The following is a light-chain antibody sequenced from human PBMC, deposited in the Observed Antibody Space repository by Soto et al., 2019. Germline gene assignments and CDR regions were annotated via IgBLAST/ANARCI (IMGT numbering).Light chain of an antibody. CDR3: QHYHNLPPFT. CDR2: GAS. V-gene: IGKV1-33*01. J-gene: IGKJ3*01. CDR1: QDIRTS. Sequence: DIPMTPSPSSLSASVGGRVSITCQASQDIRTSLSWFQQKPGRAPKLLIYGASNLETGVTSRFRGSGSGTDFTFTISSLQPEDIATYYCQHYHNLPPFTFGPGTKVDIQ.